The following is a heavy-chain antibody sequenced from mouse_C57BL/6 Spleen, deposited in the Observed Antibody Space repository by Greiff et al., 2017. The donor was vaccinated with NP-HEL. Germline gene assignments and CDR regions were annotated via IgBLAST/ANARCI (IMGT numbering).Heavy chain of an antibody. J-gene: IGHJ2*01. D-gene: IGHD1-1*01. CDR3: ARGGTVEAGFEY. V-gene: IGHV1-55*01. CDR2: IYPGSGST. CDR1: GYTFTSYW. Sequence: QVQLQQPGAELVKPGASVKMSCKASGYTFTSYWITWVKQRPGQGLEWIGDIYPGSGSTNYNEKFKSKATLTVDTSSSTAYMQLSSLTSEDSAVYYGARGGTVEAGFEYRGKGTTLTVAS.